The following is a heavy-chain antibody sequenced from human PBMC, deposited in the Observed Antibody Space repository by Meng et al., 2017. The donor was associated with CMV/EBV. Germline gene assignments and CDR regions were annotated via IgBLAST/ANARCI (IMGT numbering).Heavy chain of an antibody. V-gene: IGHV4-61*01. Sequence: SETLSLTCTVSGGSVSSGSYYWSWLRQPPGKGLEWIGYIYYSGSTNYNPSLKSRVTMSVDTSKNQFSLKLSSVTAADTAVYYCASRGGMDVWGQGTTVTVSS. J-gene: IGHJ6*02. CDR1: GGSVSSGSYY. CDR2: IYYSGST. CDR3: ASRGGMDV.